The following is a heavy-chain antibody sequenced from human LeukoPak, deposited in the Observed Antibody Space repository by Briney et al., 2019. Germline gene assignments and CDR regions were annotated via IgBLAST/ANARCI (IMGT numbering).Heavy chain of an antibody. CDR1: GFTFSNYG. Sequence: RSVRLSCAASGFTFSNYGMHWVSQAPGKGLEWVAVIWYDGSHEYYADSVKGRFTISRDNSKNTVYLQMNSLRAEDTAVYYCARTYRSGWYYFDHCGQGTLVTVSS. J-gene: IGHJ4*02. V-gene: IGHV3-33*01. CDR3: ARTYRSGWYYFDH. D-gene: IGHD6-19*01. CDR2: IWYDGSHE.